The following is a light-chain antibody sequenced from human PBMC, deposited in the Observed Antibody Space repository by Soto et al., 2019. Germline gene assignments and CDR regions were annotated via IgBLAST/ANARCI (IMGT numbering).Light chain of an antibody. CDR2: GAS. V-gene: IGKV1-39*01. Sequence: DIQMTQSPSSLSAFVGDRVTITCRASQNIYTYLNWYQQKPGKAPKLLISGASSLQGGVPSRFSGSGFGTDVTLTISSLQPEDFATYYCQQSYNTPYTFGHGTKLEIK. CDR1: QNIYTY. J-gene: IGKJ2*01. CDR3: QQSYNTPYT.